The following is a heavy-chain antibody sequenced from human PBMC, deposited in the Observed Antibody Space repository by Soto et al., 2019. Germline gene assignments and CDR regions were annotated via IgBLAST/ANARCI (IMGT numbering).Heavy chain of an antibody. J-gene: IGHJ6*03. CDR1: GYSFTSYW. Sequence: PGESLKISCKGSGYSFTSYWIGWVRQMPGKGLEWMGIIYPGDSDTRYSPSFQGQVTISADKSISTAYLQWSSLKASDTAMYYCARFNYDILTGYFPPPYYYYMDVWGKGTTVTVSS. CDR3: ARFNYDILTGYFPPPYYYYMDV. CDR2: IYPGDSDT. D-gene: IGHD3-9*01. V-gene: IGHV5-51*01.